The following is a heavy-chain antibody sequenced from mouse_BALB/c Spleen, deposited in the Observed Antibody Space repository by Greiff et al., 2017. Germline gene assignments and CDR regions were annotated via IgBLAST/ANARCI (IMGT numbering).Heavy chain of an antibody. CDR2: INPSNGRT. Sequence: QVQLQQPGAELVKPGASVKLSCKASGYTFTSYWMHWVKQRPGQGLEWIGEINPSNGRTNYNEKFKSKATLTVDKSSSTAYMQLSSLTSEDSAVYFCARNYRYWYFDVWGAGTTVTVSS. V-gene: IGHV1S81*02. D-gene: IGHD2-14*01. CDR3: ARNYRYWYFDV. J-gene: IGHJ1*01. CDR1: GYTFTSYW.